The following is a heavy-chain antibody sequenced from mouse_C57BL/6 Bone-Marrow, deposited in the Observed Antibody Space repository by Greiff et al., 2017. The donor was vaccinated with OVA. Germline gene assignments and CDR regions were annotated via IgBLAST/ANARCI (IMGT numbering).Heavy chain of an antibody. J-gene: IGHJ2*01. D-gene: IGHD1-1*01. CDR2: ISDGGSYT. Sequence: EVKLVESGGGLVKPGGSLKLSCAASGFTFSSYAMSWVRQTPEKRLEWVATISDGGSYTYYPDNVKGRFTNSRDNAKNNLYLQMSLLKSEDTALYYCAMVGTVVAKDYWGQGTTLTVSS. CDR1: GFTFSSYA. V-gene: IGHV5-4*03. CDR3: AMVGTVVAKDY.